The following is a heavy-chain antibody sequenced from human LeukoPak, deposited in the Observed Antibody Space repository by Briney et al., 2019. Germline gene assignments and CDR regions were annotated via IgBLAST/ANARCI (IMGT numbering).Heavy chain of an antibody. J-gene: IGHJ6*03. Sequence: PSETLSLTCTVSGGSISSYYWSWIRQPPGEGLEWVGYFYYSGSTNYNPSLKSRVTISVDTSKNQFSLKMSSVTAADTAVYYCARAPGNFVMDVWGKGTTVTVSS. V-gene: IGHV4-59*01. CDR2: FYYSGST. CDR3: ARAPGNFVMDV. CDR1: GGSISSYY. D-gene: IGHD3-3*02.